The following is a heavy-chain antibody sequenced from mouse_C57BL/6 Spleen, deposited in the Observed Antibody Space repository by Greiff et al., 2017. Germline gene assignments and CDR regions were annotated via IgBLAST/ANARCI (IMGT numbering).Heavy chain of an antibody. J-gene: IGHJ1*03. V-gene: IGHV1-15*01. CDR3: TRGRDFDV. Sequence: VQLQQSGAELVRPGASVTLSCKASGYTFTDYEMHWVKQTPVHGLEWIGAIDPETGGTAYNQKFKGKAILTADKSSSTASMELRSLASEDSAVYYCTRGRDFDVWGTGTTVTVSS. CDR1: GYTFTDYE. CDR2: IDPETGGT.